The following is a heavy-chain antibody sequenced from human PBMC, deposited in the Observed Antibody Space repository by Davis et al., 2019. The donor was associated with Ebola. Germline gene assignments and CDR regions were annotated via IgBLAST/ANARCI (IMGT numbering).Heavy chain of an antibody. CDR1: GFLFNDFS. CDR2: ITKDSDVM. J-gene: IGHJ4*02. CDR3: ARDHFFAFDF. Sequence: GESLKISCAASGFLFNDFSMNWVRQAPGKGLEWITYITKDSDVMHYADSVKGRFTVSRDNAKNSLFLQMSSLRDEDSAVYYCARDHFFAFDFWSQGVHVSVSS. V-gene: IGHV3-48*02.